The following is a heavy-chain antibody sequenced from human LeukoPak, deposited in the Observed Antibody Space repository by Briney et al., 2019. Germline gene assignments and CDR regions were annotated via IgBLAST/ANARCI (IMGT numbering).Heavy chain of an antibody. CDR3: ARAPGVNYYYYMDV. Sequence: ASVKVSCKASGYTFTSYDINWVRQATGQGLEWMGWMNPNSGNTGYAQKFQGRVTMTRNTSISTAYMELSSLRSEDTALYYCARAPGVNYYYYMDVWGKGTTVTVSS. CDR2: MNPNSGNT. CDR1: GYTFTSYD. J-gene: IGHJ6*03. D-gene: IGHD2-8*01. V-gene: IGHV1-8*01.